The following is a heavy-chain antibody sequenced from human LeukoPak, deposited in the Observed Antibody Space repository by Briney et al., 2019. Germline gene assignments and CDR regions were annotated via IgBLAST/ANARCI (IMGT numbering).Heavy chain of an antibody. D-gene: IGHD4-17*01. CDR1: GYSISSGYY. CDR3: ARTRYGDPLVFDY. V-gene: IGHV4-38-2*02. CDR2: IYHSGST. J-gene: IGHJ4*02. Sequence: KSSETLSLTCTVSGYSISSGYYWGWIWQPPGKGLEWIGSIYHSGSTYYNPSLKSRVTISVDTSKNQFSLKLSSVTAADTAVYYCARTRYGDPLVFDYWGQGTLVTVSS.